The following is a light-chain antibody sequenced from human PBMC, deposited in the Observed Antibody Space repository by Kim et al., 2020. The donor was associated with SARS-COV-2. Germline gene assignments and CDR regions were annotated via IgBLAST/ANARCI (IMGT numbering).Light chain of an antibody. CDR1: RSDVGGYNY. V-gene: IGLV2-11*01. CDR3: CSYAGSYPVV. Sequence: GQSVTISCTGTRSDVGGYNYVSWYQQHPGKAPKLMIYDVSTRPSGVPDRFSGSKSGNTASLTISGLQAEDEADYYCCSYAGSYPVVFGGGTQLTVL. CDR2: DVS. J-gene: IGLJ2*01.